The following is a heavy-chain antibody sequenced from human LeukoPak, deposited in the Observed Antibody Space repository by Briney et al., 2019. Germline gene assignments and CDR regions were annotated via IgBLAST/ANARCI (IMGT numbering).Heavy chain of an antibody. CDR2: IKQDGSEK. Sequence: GGSLRLSCAASGFTFSSYSMNWVRQAPGKGLEWVANIKQDGSEKYYVDSVKGRFTISRDNAQNSLYLQMNSLRVEDTAIHYCAGGGGFLTDCWGQGTLVTVSS. CDR3: AGGGGFLTDC. V-gene: IGHV3-7*03. D-gene: IGHD3-10*01. CDR1: GFTFSSYS. J-gene: IGHJ4*02.